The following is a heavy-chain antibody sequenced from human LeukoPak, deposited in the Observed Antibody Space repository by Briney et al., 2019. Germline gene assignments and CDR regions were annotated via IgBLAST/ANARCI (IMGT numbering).Heavy chain of an antibody. D-gene: IGHD6-13*01. CDR3: AKKNGVGYSSSWFDY. CDR2: ISGSGGST. J-gene: IGHJ4*02. Sequence: GGSLRLSCAASGFTFSSYAMSWVRQAPGKGLEWVSAISGSGGSTYYADSVKGRFTISGDNSKNTLYLQMNSLRAEDTAVYYCAKKNGVGYSSSWFDYWGQGTLVTVSS. V-gene: IGHV3-23*01. CDR1: GFTFSSYA.